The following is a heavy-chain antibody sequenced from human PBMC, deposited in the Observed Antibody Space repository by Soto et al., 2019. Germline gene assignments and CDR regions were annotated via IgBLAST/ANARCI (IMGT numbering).Heavy chain of an antibody. V-gene: IGHV4-34*01. J-gene: IGHJ4*02. CDR1: GGSFSGYY. CDR2: IYHSGST. Sequence: SETLSLTCAVYGGSFSGYYWSWIRQPPGKGLEWIGEIYHSGSTYYNPSLKSRVTISVDTSKNQFSLKLSSVTAADTAVYYCARALDSYYFDYWGQGTLVTVSS. CDR3: ARALDSYYFDY. D-gene: IGHD3-22*01.